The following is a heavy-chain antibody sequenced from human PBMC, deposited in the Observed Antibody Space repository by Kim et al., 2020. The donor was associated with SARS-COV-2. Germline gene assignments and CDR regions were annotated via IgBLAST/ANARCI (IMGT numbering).Heavy chain of an antibody. CDR1: GFTFNNYA. Sequence: GGSLRLSCAASGFTFNNYAMTWVRQAPGKGLEWVSAISGNAAGTYYADSVKGRFTISRDNSRNTLFLQMNSLRADETAVYYCAKKITTPGRSYYYSALDVWGQGTTVTVSS. CDR3: AKKITTPGRSYYYSALDV. CDR2: ISGNAAGT. J-gene: IGHJ6*02. D-gene: IGHD6-13*01. V-gene: IGHV3-23*01.